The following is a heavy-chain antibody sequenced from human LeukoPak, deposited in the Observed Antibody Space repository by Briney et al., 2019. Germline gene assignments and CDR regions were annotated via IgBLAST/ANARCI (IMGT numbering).Heavy chain of an antibody. CDR1: GYTFTSYD. V-gene: IGHV1-2*02. D-gene: IGHD2-8*02. J-gene: IGHJ4*02. CDR2: IYPNSGGT. Sequence: ASVKVSCKASGYTFTSYDINWVRQATGQGLEWMGWIYPNSGGTNYAQKFQGRLTMTRDTSISTAYMELSRLRSDDTAVYYCARADLVAPLDYWGQGTLVTVSS. CDR3: ARADLVAPLDY.